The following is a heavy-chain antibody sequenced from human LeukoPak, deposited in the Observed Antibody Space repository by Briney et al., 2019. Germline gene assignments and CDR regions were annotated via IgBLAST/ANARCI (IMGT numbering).Heavy chain of an antibody. D-gene: IGHD3-10*01. CDR3: ARHSRVFYGSGSYFLNSMDV. CDR2: IYDSEIT. V-gene: IGHV4-59*08. CDR1: GGSISSYD. J-gene: IGHJ6*02. Sequence: SETLSLTCTVSGGSISSYDWSWIRQPPGKGLEWIGNIYDSEITSQNPSLKSRVTISVDTSQNQFSLTLSSVTAADTAVYYCARHSRVFYGSGSYFLNSMDVWGQGTTVTVSS.